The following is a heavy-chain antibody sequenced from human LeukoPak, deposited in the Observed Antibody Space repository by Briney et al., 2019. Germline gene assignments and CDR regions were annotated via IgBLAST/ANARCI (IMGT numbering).Heavy chain of an antibody. CDR1: GGSISSYY. D-gene: IGHD3-16*02. CDR2: IYYSGST. CDR3: ARGPLYYFDY. Sequence: SETLSLACTVSGGSISSYYWSWIRQPPGKGLEWIGYIYYSGSTNYNPSLKSRVTISVDTSKNQFSLKLSSVTAADTAVYYCARGPLYYFDYWGQGTLVTVSS. J-gene: IGHJ4*02. V-gene: IGHV4-59*01.